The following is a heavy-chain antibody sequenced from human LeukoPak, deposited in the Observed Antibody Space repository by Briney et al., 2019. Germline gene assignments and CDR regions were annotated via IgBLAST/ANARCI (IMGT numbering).Heavy chain of an antibody. Sequence: NPGGSLGLSCAASGFTFSSHSINWVRQAPGKGLEWVSSISGDAVHILYSDSVKGRFTISRDNAKSSVYLQMNSLRDEDTAVYYCTSFETVSVSGFDPWGQGTLVTVSS. CDR2: ISGDAVHI. CDR1: GFTFSSHS. CDR3: TSFETVSVSGFDP. V-gene: IGHV3-21*01. J-gene: IGHJ5*02. D-gene: IGHD3-9*01.